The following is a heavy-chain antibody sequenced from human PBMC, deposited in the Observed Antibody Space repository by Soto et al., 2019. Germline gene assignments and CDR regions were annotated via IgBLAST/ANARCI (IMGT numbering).Heavy chain of an antibody. V-gene: IGHV3-30-3*01. Sequence: QVQLVESGGGVVQPGRSLRLSCAASGFTFSSYAMHWVRQAPGKGLEWVAVISYDGSNKYYADSVKGRFTISRDNSKNTPYLQMNILRAEDTAVYYCASSYDSSGYYLAGAFDIWGQGTMVTVSS. D-gene: IGHD3-22*01. CDR1: GFTFSSYA. J-gene: IGHJ3*02. CDR3: ASSYDSSGYYLAGAFDI. CDR2: ISYDGSNK.